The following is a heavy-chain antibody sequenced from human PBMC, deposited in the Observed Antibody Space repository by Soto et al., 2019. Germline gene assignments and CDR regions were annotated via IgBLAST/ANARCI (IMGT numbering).Heavy chain of an antibody. J-gene: IGHJ6*02. CDR3: ARDRLVPYGYGMAV. CDR2: IWFDGSKK. Sequence: QMQLVESGGGVVQPGRSLRLSCAASGFTFRSYGIHWVRQAPGKGLEWVALIWFDGSKKYYVDSVKGPFAVSRDNSKNTLYLQMNSLRVEDTAVYYCARDRLVPYGYGMAVWGQGTTVTVSS. V-gene: IGHV3-33*01. CDR1: GFTFRSYG. D-gene: IGHD2-2*01.